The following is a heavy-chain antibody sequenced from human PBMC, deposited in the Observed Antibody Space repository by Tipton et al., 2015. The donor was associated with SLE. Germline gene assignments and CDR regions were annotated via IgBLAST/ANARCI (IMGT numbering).Heavy chain of an antibody. V-gene: IGHV4-4*08. Sequence: TLFLTCTVSGGSISSYYWSWVRQPPGKGLEWIGYFYNSGSTNYIPSLKSRVTISVDTSKNQFSLKLSSVTAADTAVYYCASRDMDVWGKGTTVTVSS. CDR2: FYNSGST. CDR1: GGSISSYY. CDR3: ASRDMDV. J-gene: IGHJ6*03.